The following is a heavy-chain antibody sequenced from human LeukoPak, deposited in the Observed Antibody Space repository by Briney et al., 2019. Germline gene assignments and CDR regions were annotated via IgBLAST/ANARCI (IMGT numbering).Heavy chain of an antibody. D-gene: IGHD2-2*01. CDR2: ISSSSYI. J-gene: IGHJ6*04. CDR1: GFTFSSYS. V-gene: IGHV3-21*01. Sequence: PGGSLRLSCAASGFTFSSYSMNWVRQAPGKGLEWVSSISSSSYIYYADSVKGRFTISRDNSKNSLYLQMNSLRAEDTAVYYCARDLVVPATIISHYYYYGMDVWGKGTTVTVSS. CDR3: ARDLVVPATIISHYYYYGMDV.